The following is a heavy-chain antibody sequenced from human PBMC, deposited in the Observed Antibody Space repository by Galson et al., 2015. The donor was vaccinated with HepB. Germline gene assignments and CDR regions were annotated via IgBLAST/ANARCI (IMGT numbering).Heavy chain of an antibody. J-gene: IGHJ6*02. CDR2: ISYDGSNK. CDR3: ARDRYCSSTSCSTGGLYYYYGMDV. CDR1: GFTFSSYA. V-gene: IGHV3-30*04. D-gene: IGHD2-2*01. Sequence: SLRLSCAASGFTFSSYAMHWVRQAPGKGLEWVAVISYDGSNKYYADSVKGRFTISRDNSKNTLYLQMNSLRAEDTAVYYCARDRYCSSTSCSTGGLYYYYGMDVWGQGTTVTVSS.